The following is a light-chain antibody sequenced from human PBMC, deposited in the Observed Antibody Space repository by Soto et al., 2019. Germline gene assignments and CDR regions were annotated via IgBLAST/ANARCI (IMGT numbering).Light chain of an antibody. CDR3: HQYGSSPGT. V-gene: IGKV3-20*01. CDR2: GAS. CDR1: QSVTSNY. Sequence: EIVLTQSPGTLSSSPGERATLSCRASQSVTSNYLAWYQQKRGQAPRLLIWGASIRATGLPDRFSSGGSRTDFTLTIIRLEAEDFAVYYCHQYGSSPGTFGQGTKVEIK. J-gene: IGKJ1*01.